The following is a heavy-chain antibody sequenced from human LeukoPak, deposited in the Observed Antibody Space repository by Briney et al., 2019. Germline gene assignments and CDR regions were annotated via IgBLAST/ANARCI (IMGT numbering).Heavy chain of an antibody. CDR3: ASGAGGYSYGSYYYYYMDV. CDR1: GFTFSSYG. J-gene: IGHJ6*03. Sequence: GGSLRLSCAASGFTFSSYGMHWVRQAPGKGLEWVAFIRYDGSNKYYADSVKGRFTISRDNSKNTLYLQMNSLRSEDTAVYYCASGAGGYSYGSYYYYYMDVWGKGTTVTVSS. CDR2: IRYDGSNK. D-gene: IGHD5-18*01. V-gene: IGHV3-30*02.